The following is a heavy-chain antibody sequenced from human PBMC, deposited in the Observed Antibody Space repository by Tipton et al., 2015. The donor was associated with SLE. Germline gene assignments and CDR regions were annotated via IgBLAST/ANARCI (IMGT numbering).Heavy chain of an antibody. CDR3: ARGPYYYMDV. V-gene: IGHV4-39*07. Sequence: TLSLTCTVSNGSISSSPYYWGWIRQSPGKGLEWVGSIYYSGSTYYNPSLKSRVTISVDTSRNQCSLNLTCVTAADTAVYYCARGPYYYMDVWGKGTTVTVSS. CDR1: NGSISSSPYY. CDR2: IYYSGST. J-gene: IGHJ6*03.